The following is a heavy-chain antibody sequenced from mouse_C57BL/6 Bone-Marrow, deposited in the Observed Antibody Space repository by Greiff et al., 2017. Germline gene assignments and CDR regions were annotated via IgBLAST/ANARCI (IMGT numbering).Heavy chain of an antibody. CDR1: GYTFTSYW. D-gene: IGHD4-1*01. V-gene: IGHV1-69*01. CDR3: RTNWEFAY. CDR2: IDPSDSYT. J-gene: IGHJ3*01. Sequence: QVQLQQPGAELVMPGASVKLSCKASGYTFTSYWMHWVKQRPGQGLEWIGEIDPSDSYTNYNQKFKGKSTLTVDKSSSTAYMQLSSLTSEDSAIYYCRTNWEFAYWGQGTLVTVSA.